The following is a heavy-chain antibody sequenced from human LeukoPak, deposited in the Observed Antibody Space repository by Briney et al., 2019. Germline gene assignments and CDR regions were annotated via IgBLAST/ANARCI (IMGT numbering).Heavy chain of an antibody. CDR2: MYYTGGT. CDR1: GFTFSDYE. V-gene: IGHV4-38-2*02. CDR3: ARDLPLFPLRYCSSTGCYGGAFDP. J-gene: IGHJ5*02. D-gene: IGHD2-2*01. Sequence: SGGSLRLSCAASGFTFSDYEMNWVRQTPGKELEWIGTMYYTGGTYYSPSLKSRVTISVDTSMNQFSLKLSSVTAADTAVYYCARDLPLFPLRYCSSTGCYGGAFDPWGQGTLVTVSS.